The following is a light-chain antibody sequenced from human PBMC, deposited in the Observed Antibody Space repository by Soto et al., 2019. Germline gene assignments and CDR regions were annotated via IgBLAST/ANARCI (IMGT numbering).Light chain of an antibody. CDR2: DAS. Sequence: VVLTQSPATLSLSPGEGATLSCRASQSVSNYLVWYQQKPGQAPRLLIYDASTRATGIPARFSGSGSGTDFTLTISSLEPDDFAVYYCQHRSDWVTVGGGTKVDSK. J-gene: IGKJ4*01. CDR3: QHRSDWVT. V-gene: IGKV3-11*01. CDR1: QSVSNY.